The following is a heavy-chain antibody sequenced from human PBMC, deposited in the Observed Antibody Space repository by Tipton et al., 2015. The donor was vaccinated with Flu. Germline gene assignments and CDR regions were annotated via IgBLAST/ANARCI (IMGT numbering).Heavy chain of an antibody. CDR2: IYGGDSDT. D-gene: IGHD2-21*01. CDR1: GFSFTKYW. V-gene: IGHV5-51*03. J-gene: IGHJ5*01. CDR3: GTTPTVSYCGGVRLSNWFDS. Sequence: VQLVQSGAEVKRPGESLNISCKGSGFSFTKYWIGWVRQMPGKGPVWMGIIYGGDSDTGYSPSFQGQATISADKSSSTAYLQWSSLKASDTAIYYCGTTPTVSYCGGVRLSNWFDSWGRGTLVTVSS.